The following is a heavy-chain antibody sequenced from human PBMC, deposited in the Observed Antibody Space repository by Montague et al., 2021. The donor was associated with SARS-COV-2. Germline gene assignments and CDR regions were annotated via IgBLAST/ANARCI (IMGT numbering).Heavy chain of an antibody. Sequence: SETLSLTCIVSGSSARSYYWSWIRQPPGKGLEWIGYIYDSGSTNXNPSLESRVSISIDTSKSQFSLRVRSVTAADTAVYYCARSVQFAYGLDVWGQGTTVTISS. CDR1: GSSARSYY. D-gene: IGHD3-16*01. CDR2: IYDSGST. J-gene: IGHJ6*02. V-gene: IGHV4-59*08. CDR3: ARSVQFAYGLDV.